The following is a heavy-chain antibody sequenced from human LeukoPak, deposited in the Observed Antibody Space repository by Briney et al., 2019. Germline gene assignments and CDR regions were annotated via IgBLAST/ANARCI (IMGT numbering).Heavy chain of an antibody. CDR1: GGSINTYY. CDR2: IYSSGST. J-gene: IGHJ4*02. Sequence: SETLSLTCTVSGGSINTYYWSWIRQPAGKGLEWIGRIYSSGSTNYNPSLMSRVTVSVDTSKNLFSLELTSVTAADTAVYYCARDLHGNYVSDYFDYWGQGTLVTVSS. D-gene: IGHD3-16*01. CDR3: ARDLHGNYVSDYFDY. V-gene: IGHV4-4*07.